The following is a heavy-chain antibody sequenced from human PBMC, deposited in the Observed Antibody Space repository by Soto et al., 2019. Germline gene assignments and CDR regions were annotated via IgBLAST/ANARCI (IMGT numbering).Heavy chain of an antibody. CDR3: AAARITIFGVVISPFDP. J-gene: IGHJ5*02. D-gene: IGHD3-3*01. V-gene: IGHV1-58*01. CDR1: GFTFTSSA. Sequence: KVSCKASGFTFTSSAVQWVRQARGQRLEWIGWIVVGSGNTNYAQKFQERVTITRDMSTSTAYMELSSLRSGDTAVYYCAAARITIFGVVISPFDPWGQGTLVTVSS. CDR2: IVVGSGNT.